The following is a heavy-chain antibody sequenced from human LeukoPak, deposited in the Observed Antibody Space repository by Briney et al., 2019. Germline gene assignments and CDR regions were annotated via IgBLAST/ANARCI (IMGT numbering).Heavy chain of an antibody. D-gene: IGHD3/OR15-3a*01. J-gene: IGHJ4*02. Sequence: GRSLRLSCAASGFTFRSFGMRWVRQTPGKGLEWVAVISYDGSNKYYADSVEGRFTISRDNSKDTLYLQMNSLRSEDTAVYYCAKVKWTGLAKTFDYWGQGTLVTVSS. CDR3: AKVKWTGLAKTFDY. V-gene: IGHV3-30*18. CDR1: GFTFRSFG. CDR2: ISYDGSNK.